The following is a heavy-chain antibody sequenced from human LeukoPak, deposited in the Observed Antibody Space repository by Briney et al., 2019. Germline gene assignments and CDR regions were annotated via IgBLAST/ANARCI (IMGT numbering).Heavy chain of an antibody. J-gene: IGHJ4*02. Sequence: GGSLRLSCAASGFTFSSCGMHWVRQAPGKGLEWVVVIWYDGSNKYYADSVKGRFTISRDNSKNTLYLQMNSLRAEDTAVYYCARLLGTPYYYDSSGINGFDYWGQGTLVTVSS. V-gene: IGHV3-33*01. D-gene: IGHD3-22*01. CDR2: IWYDGSNK. CDR1: GFTFSSCG. CDR3: ARLLGTPYYYDSSGINGFDY.